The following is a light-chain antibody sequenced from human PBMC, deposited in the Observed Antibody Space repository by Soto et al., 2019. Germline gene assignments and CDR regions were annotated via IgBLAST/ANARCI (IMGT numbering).Light chain of an antibody. Sequence: QSVLTQPPSVSGSPGQSVTISCTGTSSDVGDYNYVSWYQHQPDKAPKLMIYEVTKRPSGVPDRFSGSKSGNTASLTVSGLQAEDEADDYCSSYAGRNNFGVFGGGTKLTVL. CDR3: SSYAGRNNFGV. V-gene: IGLV2-8*01. CDR1: SSDVGDYNY. CDR2: EVT. J-gene: IGLJ2*01.